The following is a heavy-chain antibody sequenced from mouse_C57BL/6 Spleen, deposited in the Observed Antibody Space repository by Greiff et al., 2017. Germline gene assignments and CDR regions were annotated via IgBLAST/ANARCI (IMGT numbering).Heavy chain of an antibody. CDR2: IDPETGGT. Sequence: VQLQQSGAELVRPGASVTLSCKASGYTFTDYEMHWVKQTPVHGLEWIGAIDPETGGTAYNQKFKGKAILTADKSSSTAYMELRSLTSEDSAVYYCTRGSHYYGSSPYWYFDVWGTGTTVTVSS. J-gene: IGHJ1*03. V-gene: IGHV1-15*01. D-gene: IGHD1-1*01. CDR3: TRGSHYYGSSPYWYFDV. CDR1: GYTFTDYE.